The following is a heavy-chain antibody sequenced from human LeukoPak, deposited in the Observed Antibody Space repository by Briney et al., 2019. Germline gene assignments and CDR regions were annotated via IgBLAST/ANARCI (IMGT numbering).Heavy chain of an antibody. V-gene: IGHV1-18*01. CDR3: VRRDSSWDAFDT. CDR1: GGTFSSYA. D-gene: IGHD6-13*01. Sequence: ASVKVSCKASGGTFSSYAISWVRQAPGQGLEWMGWISAYNGNTNYAQKLQGRVTMTTDTSTSTAYMELRSLRSDDTAVYYCVRRDSSWDAFDTWGQGTMVTVSS. J-gene: IGHJ3*02. CDR2: ISAYNGNT.